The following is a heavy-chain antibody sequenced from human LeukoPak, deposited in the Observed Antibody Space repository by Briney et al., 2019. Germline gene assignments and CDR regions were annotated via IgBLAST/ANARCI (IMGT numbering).Heavy chain of an antibody. Sequence: GGSLRLSCTASGVTFSKFAMTWVRQGPGKGLEWVSSIIVSGDRRYCADSVKGRFTISRDNSKNSLYLQMNSLRTEDTALYYCAKDAPRYDYEEAFDYWGQGTLVTVSS. CDR3: AKDAPRYDYEEAFDY. CDR1: GVTFSKFA. V-gene: IGHV3-43*02. CDR2: IIVSGDRR. J-gene: IGHJ4*02. D-gene: IGHD4-17*01.